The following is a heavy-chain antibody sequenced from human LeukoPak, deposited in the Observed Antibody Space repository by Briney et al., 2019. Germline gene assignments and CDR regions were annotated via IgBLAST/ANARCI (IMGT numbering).Heavy chain of an antibody. D-gene: IGHD4-11*01. V-gene: IGHV3-7*01. Sequence: GGSLRLSCAASGFIFTDYWMNWVRQAPGKGLEWVAMIKYDGIDKKYLDSVKGRFTISRDNAKNSLYLQMNSLRAEDTAMYYCARGVNRPNYYYYGMDVWGQGTTVTVSS. J-gene: IGHJ6*02. CDR1: GFIFTDYW. CDR2: IKYDGIDK. CDR3: ARGVNRPNYYYYGMDV.